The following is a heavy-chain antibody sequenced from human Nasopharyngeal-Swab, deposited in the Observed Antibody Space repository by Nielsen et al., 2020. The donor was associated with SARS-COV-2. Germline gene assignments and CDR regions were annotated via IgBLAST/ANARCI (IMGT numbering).Heavy chain of an antibody. D-gene: IGHD2-15*01. Sequence: GESLKISCAASGFTFSSYGMHWVRQAPGKGLEWVAVISYDGSNKYYADSVKGRFTISRDNSKNTLYLQMNSLRAEDTAVYYCAKDGRYCSGGSCYSEGSRIQLWFLLDYWGQGTLVTVSS. CDR2: ISYDGSNK. V-gene: IGHV3-30*18. J-gene: IGHJ4*02. CDR3: AKDGRYCSGGSCYSEGSRIQLWFLLDY. CDR1: GFTFSSYG.